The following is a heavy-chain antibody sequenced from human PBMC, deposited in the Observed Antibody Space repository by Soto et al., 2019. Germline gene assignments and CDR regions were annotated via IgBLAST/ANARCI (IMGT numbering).Heavy chain of an antibody. CDR3: VKDRMSRNSVWDPFDV. CDR2: IGGPGDDT. V-gene: IGHV3-23*01. Sequence: GGSLRLSCTPPGFIFSEYAMSWVRQAPGKGLEWVSSIGGPGDDTYYADYVKGRFTISRDNSRNTLYLQMNSLRGDDTAMYYCVKDRMSRNSVWDPFDVWGQGTMVTVSS. CDR1: GFIFSEYA. J-gene: IGHJ3*01. D-gene: IGHD2-21*01.